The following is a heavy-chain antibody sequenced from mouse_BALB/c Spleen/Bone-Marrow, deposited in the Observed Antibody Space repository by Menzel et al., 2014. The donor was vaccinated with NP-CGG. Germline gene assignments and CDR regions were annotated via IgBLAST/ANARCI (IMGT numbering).Heavy chain of an antibody. J-gene: IGHJ3*01. CDR3: ARDVGYGNYFVY. CDR1: GFTFSDFY. Sequence: EVKLVESGGGLVQPGDSLRLSCATSGFTFSDFYMEWVRQPPGKRLEWIAASRNKAKYYTTEYSASVKGRFIVSRDTSQSVLYLQMNALRAEDTAIYYCARDVGYGNYFVYWGQGTLVTV. D-gene: IGHD2-10*02. CDR2: SRNKAKYYTT. V-gene: IGHV7-1*02.